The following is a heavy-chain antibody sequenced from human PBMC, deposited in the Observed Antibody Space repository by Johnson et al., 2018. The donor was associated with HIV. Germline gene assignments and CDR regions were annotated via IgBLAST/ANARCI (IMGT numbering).Heavy chain of an antibody. CDR3: ATRYYHPYSKEIAAFDI. CDR1: GFSFNSYA. D-gene: IGHD2-15*01. J-gene: IGHJ3*02. Sequence: QVQLVESGGGVVQPGRSLRLSCAASGFSFNSYAMHWVRQAPGEGLEWVAGISYDGSNKYYADSVRGRFTISRDKSKNTLYLQMSSLRAEDSAVFYCATRYYHPYSKEIAAFDIWGQGTMVTVSS. V-gene: IGHV3-30*04. CDR2: ISYDGSNK.